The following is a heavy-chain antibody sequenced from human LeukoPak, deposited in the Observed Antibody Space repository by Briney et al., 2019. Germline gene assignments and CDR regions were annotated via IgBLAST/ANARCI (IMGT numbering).Heavy chain of an antibody. D-gene: IGHD3-10*01. CDR1: GGSISSSNCY. CDR3: ARLISQWLWFGRFDP. V-gene: IGHV4-39*01. J-gene: IGHJ5*02. CDR2: IYYSGST. Sequence: SETLSLTCTVSGGSISSSNCYWGWIRQPPGKGLEWIGSIYYSGSTYYNPSLKSRVTISVDTSKNQFSLKLSSVTAADTAVYYCARLISQWLWFGRFDPWGQGTLVTVSS.